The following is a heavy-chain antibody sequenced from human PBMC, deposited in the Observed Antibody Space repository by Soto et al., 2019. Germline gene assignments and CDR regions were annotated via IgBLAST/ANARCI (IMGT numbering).Heavy chain of an antibody. D-gene: IGHD1-26*01. CDR2: ISSSSSYI. CDR3: ARDRTPLLLPLKQAFDY. J-gene: IGHJ4*02. Sequence: EVQLVESGGGLVKPGGSLRLSCAASGFTFSSYSMNWVRQAPGKGLEWVSSISSSSSYIYYADSVKGRFTISRDNAKNSLYLQMNSLRAEDTAVYYCARDRTPLLLPLKQAFDYWGQGTLVTVSS. CDR1: GFTFSSYS. V-gene: IGHV3-21*01.